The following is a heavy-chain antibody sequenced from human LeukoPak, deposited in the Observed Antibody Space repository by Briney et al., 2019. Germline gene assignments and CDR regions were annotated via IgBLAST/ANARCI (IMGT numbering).Heavy chain of an antibody. V-gene: IGHV1-69*04. CDR3: ARDRYELYYFDY. J-gene: IGHJ4*02. Sequence: SVKVSCKASGGTFSSYAISWVRQAPGQGLEWMGRIIPILGIANYAQKFQGRVTITADKSTSTAYMELSSLRSEDTAVYYCARDRYELYYFDYWGQGTLVTASS. CDR2: IIPILGIA. CDR1: GGTFSSYA. D-gene: IGHD3-10*01.